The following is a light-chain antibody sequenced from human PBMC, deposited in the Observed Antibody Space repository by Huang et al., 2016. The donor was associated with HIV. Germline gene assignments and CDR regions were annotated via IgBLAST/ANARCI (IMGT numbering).Light chain of an antibody. V-gene: IGKV1-5*03. Sequence: DIQMTQSPSTLSASVGDRVTITCRASQSISSWLAWYQQIPGKAPKLLIYKASSLQSGCPSRFNGSGSGTEFTLTINSLQPGDFATYHCQQSNSYPYTFGQGTKLEIK. CDR3: QQSNSYPYT. J-gene: IGKJ2*01. CDR1: QSISSW. CDR2: KAS.